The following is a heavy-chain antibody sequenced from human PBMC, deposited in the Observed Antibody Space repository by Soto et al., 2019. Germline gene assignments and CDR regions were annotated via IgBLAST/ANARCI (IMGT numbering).Heavy chain of an antibody. V-gene: IGHV4-31*03. Sequence: QVQLQESGPGLVKPSQTLSLTCTVSGGSISSGGYYWSWIRQHPGKGLEWIGYIYYSGSTYYNPSLKSRVTISVDTSKNQFSLKLSSVPAAETAVYYCARGLISSSGGNWFDPWGQGTLVTVSS. CDR1: GGSISSGGYY. CDR3: ARGLISSSGGNWFDP. CDR2: IYYSGST. J-gene: IGHJ5*02. D-gene: IGHD6-6*01.